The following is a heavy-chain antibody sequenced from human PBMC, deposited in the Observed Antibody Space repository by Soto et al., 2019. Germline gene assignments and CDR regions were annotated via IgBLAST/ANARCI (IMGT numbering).Heavy chain of an antibody. D-gene: IGHD1-26*01. V-gene: IGHV1-18*01. CDR3: ARDAPPEHA. CDR1: GYTFTSYA. Sequence: QVQLVQSGAEVKKPGASVKVSCKASGYTFTSYAISWVRQAPGQGLEWMGWISAYNGNTNYAQKLQGRVTMTTDISTSTAYMDLRALRTGDTAVYYCARDAPPEHARGQGTLVTVSS. J-gene: IGHJ4*02. CDR2: ISAYNGNT.